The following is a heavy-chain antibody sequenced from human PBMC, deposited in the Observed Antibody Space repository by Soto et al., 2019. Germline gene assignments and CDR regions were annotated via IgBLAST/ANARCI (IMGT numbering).Heavy chain of an antibody. V-gene: IGHV1-18*01. J-gene: IGHJ4*02. Sequence: QVQLVQSGAEVKTPGASVKVSCKASGYTFTSYGISWVRQAPGQGLEWMGWISAKNGDTNFAQKFRGRVTMTTDTSTSTVYMELRSLKPDDTAVYYCARDPPETPSDYWGQGTLVTVSS. CDR2: ISAKNGDT. CDR3: ARDPPETPSDY. CDR1: GYTFTSYG.